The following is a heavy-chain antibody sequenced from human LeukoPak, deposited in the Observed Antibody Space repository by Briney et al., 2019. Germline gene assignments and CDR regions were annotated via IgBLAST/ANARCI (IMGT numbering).Heavy chain of an antibody. CDR1: GFTFSSYW. D-gene: IGHD3-16*01. CDR2: INSVGSST. J-gene: IGHJ4*02. Sequence: QPGGSLRLSCAASGFTFSSYWMHWVRQAPGKGLVWVSRINSVGSSTSYADSVKGRFTISRDNAKNTLYLQMNSLRAEDTAVYYCARVGGRGSPVSYWGQGTLVTVSS. CDR3: ARVGGRGSPVSY. V-gene: IGHV3-74*01.